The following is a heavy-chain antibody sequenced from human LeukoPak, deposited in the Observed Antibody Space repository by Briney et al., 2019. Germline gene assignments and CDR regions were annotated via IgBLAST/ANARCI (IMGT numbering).Heavy chain of an antibody. D-gene: IGHD1-26*01. CDR3: ERDALLGAFDI. CDR2: INRNGGST. J-gene: IGHJ3*02. Sequence: GGSLRLSCAASGFTLDDYGMSWVRHAPGRGLEWVSGINRNGGSTGYADSVKGRFTISRDNDKNSLYLQMNSLRAEDTALYYCERDALLGAFDIWGQGTMVTVCS. CDR1: GFTLDDYG. V-gene: IGHV3-20*04.